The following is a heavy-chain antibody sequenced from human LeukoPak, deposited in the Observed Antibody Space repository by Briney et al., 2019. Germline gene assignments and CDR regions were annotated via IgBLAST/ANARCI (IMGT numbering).Heavy chain of an antibody. J-gene: IGHJ4*02. CDR1: GFTFSKYA. D-gene: IGHD6-13*01. CDR2: INDRGTGT. V-gene: IGHV3-23*01. Sequence: PGGSLRLSCAASGFTFSKYAMSWVRQAPGKGLEWVSTINDRGTGTYYADSVKGRFTISRDNSKNTLSLQINSLRAEDTAVYYCARGIAAAGTALYNWGQGTLLTVSS. CDR3: ARGIAAAGTALYN.